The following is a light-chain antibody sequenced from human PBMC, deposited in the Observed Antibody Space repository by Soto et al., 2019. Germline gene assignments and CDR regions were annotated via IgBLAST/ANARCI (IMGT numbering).Light chain of an antibody. CDR2: DAS. CDR1: QSVSGNY. V-gene: IGKV3D-20*01. CDR3: QQYVCSPWT. J-gene: IGKJ1*01. Sequence: EIVLTQSPATLSLSPGERATLSCGASQSVSGNYLAWYQQKPDLAPRLLIYDASSRATGIPDRFSGSGSGTDCTLTISRLVPEDFAVYYCQQYVCSPWTFGEGTKVEVK.